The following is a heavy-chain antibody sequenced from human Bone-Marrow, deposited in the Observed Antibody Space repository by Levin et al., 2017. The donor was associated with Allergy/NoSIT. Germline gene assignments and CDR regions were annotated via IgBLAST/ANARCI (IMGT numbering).Heavy chain of an antibody. CDR3: ARDPRRFSYAYYVDY. CDR2: ISSNGGST. J-gene: IGHJ4*02. CDR1: GFAFSDYA. D-gene: IGHD5-18*01. V-gene: IGHV3-64*02. Sequence: GGSLRLSCAASGFAFSDYAMHWVRQAPGKGLEFVSAISSNGGSTIYADSVRGRFTISRDNSRNTLYLQLDSLRPEDMAVYYCARDPRRFSYAYYVDYWGQGTLVTVSS.